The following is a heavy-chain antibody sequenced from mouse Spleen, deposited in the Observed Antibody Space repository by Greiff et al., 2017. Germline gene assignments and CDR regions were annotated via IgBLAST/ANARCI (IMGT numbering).Heavy chain of an antibody. D-gene: IGHD1-2*01. CDR1: GYAFSSYW. J-gene: IGHJ4*01. Sequence: QVQLQQSGAELVKPGASVKISCKASGYAFSSYWMNWVKQRPGKGLEWIGQIYPGDGDTNYNGKFKGKATLTADKSSSTAYMQLSSLTSEDSAVYFCARHPLLRLRNYAMDYWGQGTSVTVSS. CDR2: IYPGDGDT. CDR3: ARHPLLRLRNYAMDY. V-gene: IGHV1-80*01.